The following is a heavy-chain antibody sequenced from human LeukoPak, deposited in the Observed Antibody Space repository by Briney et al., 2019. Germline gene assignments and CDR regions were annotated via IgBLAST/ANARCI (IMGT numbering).Heavy chain of an antibody. CDR2: ISGSGGST. J-gene: IGHJ4*02. Sequence: GGSLRLSCAASGFIFTNYAMTWVRQAPGKGLEWVSGISGSGGSTYYADSVKGRFTISRDKSKNTLYLQMNSLRAEDTAVYYCAKDRDGYNNDFDYWGQGPLVTVSS. CDR3: AKDRDGYNNDFDY. D-gene: IGHD5-24*01. V-gene: IGHV3-23*01. CDR1: GFIFTNYA.